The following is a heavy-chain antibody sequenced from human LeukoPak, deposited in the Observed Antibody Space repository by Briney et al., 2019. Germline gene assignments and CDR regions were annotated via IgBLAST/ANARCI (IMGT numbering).Heavy chain of an antibody. V-gene: IGHV3-30*04. CDR3: ARVVEDY. J-gene: IGHJ4*02. CDR1: GFTFRDYY. Sequence: GGSLRLSCAASGFTFRDYYMHWVRQAPGKGLEWVAVISYDGSNKYYADSVKGRFTISRDNSKNTLYLQMNSLRAEDTAVYYCARVVEDYWGQGTLVTVSS. D-gene: IGHD2-15*01. CDR2: ISYDGSNK.